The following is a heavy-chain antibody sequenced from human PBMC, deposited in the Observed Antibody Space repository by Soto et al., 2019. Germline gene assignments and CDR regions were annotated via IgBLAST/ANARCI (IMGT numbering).Heavy chain of an antibody. CDR1: GGSFSGYY. D-gene: IGHD6-19*01. CDR2: INHSGST. Sequence: ETLSLTCAVYGGSFSGYYWSWIRQPPGKGLEWIGEINHSGSTNYNPSLKSRVTISVDTSKNQFSLKLSSVTAADTAVYYCARGGGGAVAGTSDYWGQGTLVTVSS. V-gene: IGHV4-34*01. CDR3: ARGGGGAVAGTSDY. J-gene: IGHJ4*02.